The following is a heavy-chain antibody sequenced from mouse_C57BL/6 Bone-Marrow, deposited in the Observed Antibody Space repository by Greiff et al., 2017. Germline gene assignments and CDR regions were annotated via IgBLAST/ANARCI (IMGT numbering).Heavy chain of an antibody. V-gene: IGHV1-61*01. CDR1: GYTFTSYW. CDR3: ARIHYYGSSYSAMDY. CDR2: IYPSDSET. Sequence: QVQLQQPGAEMVRPGSSVKLSCKASGYTFTSYWMDWVKQRPGQGLEWIGNIYPSDSETHYNQKFKDKATLTVDKSSSTAYMQLSSLTSEDSAVYYCARIHYYGSSYSAMDYWGQGTSVTVSS. J-gene: IGHJ4*01. D-gene: IGHD1-1*01.